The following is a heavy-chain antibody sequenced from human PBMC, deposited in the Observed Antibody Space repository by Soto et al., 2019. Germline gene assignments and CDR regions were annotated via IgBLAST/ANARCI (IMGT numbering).Heavy chain of an antibody. V-gene: IGHV1-46*01. CDR1: GYTFTSYY. CDR3: ARDLKRYSSSSGYYYYYGTDV. CDR2: INPSGGST. Sequence: ASVKVSCKASGYTFTSYYMHWVRQAPGQGLEWMGIINPSGGSTSYAQKFQGRVTMTRDTSTSTVYMELSSLRSEDTAVYYCARDLKRYSSSSGYYYYYGTDVWGQGTTVTVSS. J-gene: IGHJ6*02. D-gene: IGHD6-6*01.